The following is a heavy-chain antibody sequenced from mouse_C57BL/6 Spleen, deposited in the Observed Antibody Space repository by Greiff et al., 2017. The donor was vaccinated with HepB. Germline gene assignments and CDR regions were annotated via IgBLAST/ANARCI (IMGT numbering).Heavy chain of an antibody. CDR3: ARDSRYYGSSHYFDY. CDR1: GFTFSSYA. D-gene: IGHD1-1*01. V-gene: IGHV5-4*01. J-gene: IGHJ2*01. CDR2: ISDGGSYT. Sequence: EVQLEESGGGLVKPGGSLKLSCAASGFTFSSYAMSWVRQTPEKRLEWVATISDGGSYTYYPDNVKGRFTISRDNAKNNLYLQMSHLKSEDTAMYYCARDSRYYGSSHYFDYWGQGTTLTVSS.